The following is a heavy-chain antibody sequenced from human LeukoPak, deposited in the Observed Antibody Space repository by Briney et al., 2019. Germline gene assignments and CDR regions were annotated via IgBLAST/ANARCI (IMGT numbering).Heavy chain of an antibody. J-gene: IGHJ6*02. CDR3: ARARPHLLAVAGPIYYYGMDV. CDR1: GYTFTSYY. D-gene: IGHD6-19*01. CDR2: INPSGGST. Sequence: ASVKVSCKASGYTFTSYYMHWVRQAPGQGLEWMGIINPSGGSTSYAQKFQGRVTMTRNTSISTAYMELSSLRSEDTAVYYCARARPHLLAVAGPIYYYGMDVWGQGTTVTVSS. V-gene: IGHV1-46*01.